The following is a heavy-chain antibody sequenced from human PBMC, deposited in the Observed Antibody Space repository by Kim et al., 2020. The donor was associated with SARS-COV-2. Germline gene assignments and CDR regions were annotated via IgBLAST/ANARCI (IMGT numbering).Heavy chain of an antibody. D-gene: IGHD6-19*01. Sequence: AVSVESRITINTDTTKNQFSRQLNSVTPEDTAVYYCAREKYSSGWSHFDYWGQGTLVTVSS. CDR3: AREKYSSGWSHFDY. J-gene: IGHJ4*02. V-gene: IGHV6-1*01.